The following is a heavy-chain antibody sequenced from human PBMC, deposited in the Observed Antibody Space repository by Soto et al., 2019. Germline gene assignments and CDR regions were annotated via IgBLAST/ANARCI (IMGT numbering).Heavy chain of an antibody. J-gene: IGHJ4*02. V-gene: IGHV3-30-3*01. Sequence: GGSLRLSCAASGFTFSSYAMHWVRQAPGKGLEWVAVISYDGSNKYYADSVKGRFTISRDNSKNTLYLQMNSLRAEDTAVYYCARDREYSSSSSTITSFYFDYWGQGTLVTVSS. CDR2: ISYDGSNK. D-gene: IGHD6-6*01. CDR1: GFTFSSYA. CDR3: ARDREYSSSSSTITSFYFDY.